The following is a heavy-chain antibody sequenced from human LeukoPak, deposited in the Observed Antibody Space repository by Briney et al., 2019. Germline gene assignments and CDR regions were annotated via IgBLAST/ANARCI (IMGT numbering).Heavy chain of an antibody. CDR3: ARGTQVVPAAIYY. CDR2: IRYDGSNK. CDR1: GFTFSSYG. V-gene: IGHV3-30*02. J-gene: IGHJ4*02. Sequence: PGGSLRLSCAASGFTFSSYGMHWVRQAPGKGLEWVAFIRYDGSNKYYADSVKGRFTISRDNSKNTLYLQMNSLRAEDTAVYYCARGTQVVPAAIYYWGQGTLVTVSS. D-gene: IGHD2-2*02.